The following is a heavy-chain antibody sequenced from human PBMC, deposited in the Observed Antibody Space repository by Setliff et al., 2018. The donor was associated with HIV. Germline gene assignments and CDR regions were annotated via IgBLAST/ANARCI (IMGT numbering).Heavy chain of an antibody. Sequence: PSETLSLTCTVSGGSISSYYWSWIRQPPGKGLEWIGYIYTSGITNYNPSLKSRVTMSIDTSKNQFSLKLSSVTAADTAVYYCARHTTHHDYWGQGTLVTVSA. D-gene: IGHD1-1*01. J-gene: IGHJ4*02. CDR1: GGSISSYY. CDR3: ARHTTHHDY. CDR2: IYTSGIT. V-gene: IGHV4-4*09.